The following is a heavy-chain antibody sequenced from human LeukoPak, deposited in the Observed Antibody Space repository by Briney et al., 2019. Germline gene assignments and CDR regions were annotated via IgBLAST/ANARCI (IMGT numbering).Heavy chain of an antibody. V-gene: IGHV3-53*01. D-gene: IGHD3-10*01. CDR1: GFTVSRNY. CDR3: ARDYF. CDR2: IYSGGTT. Sequence: GGSLRLSCAASGFTVSRNYMSWVRQAPGKGLEWVSIIYSGGTTYYADSVKDRFTTSRDNAKNSLYLQMNSLRAEDTAVYYCARDYFWGQGTMVTVSS. J-gene: IGHJ3*01.